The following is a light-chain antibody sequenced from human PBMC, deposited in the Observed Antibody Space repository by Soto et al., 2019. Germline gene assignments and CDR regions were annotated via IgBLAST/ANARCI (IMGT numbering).Light chain of an antibody. CDR2: DAS. CDR1: QSVSSY. CDR3: QQRSNWPPYT. V-gene: IGKV3-11*01. Sequence: EIVWTQSPATLSLSPGERATLSCRASQSVSSYLAWYQQKPGQAPRLLIYDASNRATGIPARFSGSGSGTDFTLTISSLEPEDFAVYYCQQRSNWPPYTFGQGTQLEIK. J-gene: IGKJ2*01.